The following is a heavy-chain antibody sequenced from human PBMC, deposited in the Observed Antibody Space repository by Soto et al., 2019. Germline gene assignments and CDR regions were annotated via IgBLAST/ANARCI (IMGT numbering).Heavy chain of an antibody. V-gene: IGHV3-23*01. D-gene: IGHD1-1*01. CDR1: GFSFSTYG. Sequence: EVQLSESGGVLVQPGGSLRLSCAVSGFSFSTYGVTWVRQAPGKGLEWVGGVSGGSGTTHYADSVKGRFTITGDNSKNTVYLQMNSLRVEDTAVYYCAKWNGYGDHWGQGTLVTVSS. J-gene: IGHJ4*02. CDR3: AKWNGYGDH. CDR2: VSGGSGTT.